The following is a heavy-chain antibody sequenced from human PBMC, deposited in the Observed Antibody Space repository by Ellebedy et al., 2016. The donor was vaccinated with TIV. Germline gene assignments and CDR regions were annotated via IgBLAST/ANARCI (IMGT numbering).Heavy chain of an antibody. D-gene: IGHD5-12*01. CDR2: VHHSGST. V-gene: IGHV4-38-2*02. J-gene: IGHJ5*02. CDR1: GYSINSAYY. Sequence: SETLSLXXTVSGYSINSAYYWGWIRQPPGKGLEWIGSVHHSGSTYFNPSLKSRVSLSIDMSNNQFSLKLNSVTAADTAMYYCARDSVDIVATTPYNWFDPWGQGTLVIVSS. CDR3: ARDSVDIVATTPYNWFDP.